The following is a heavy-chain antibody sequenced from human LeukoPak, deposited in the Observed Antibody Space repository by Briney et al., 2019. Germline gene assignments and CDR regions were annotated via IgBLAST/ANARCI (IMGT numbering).Heavy chain of an antibody. CDR3: ARVRLDYYDSSGYQHFDY. V-gene: IGHV6-1*01. J-gene: IGHJ4*02. Sequence: SQTLSLTCAISGDSVSSNSAAWNWIRQSPSRGLEWLGRTYYRSKWYNDYAVSVKSRITINPDTSKNQFSLRLNSVTPEDTAVYYCARVRLDYYDSSGYQHFDYWGQGTLVTVSS. CDR2: TYYRSKWYN. D-gene: IGHD3-22*01. CDR1: GDSVSSNSAA.